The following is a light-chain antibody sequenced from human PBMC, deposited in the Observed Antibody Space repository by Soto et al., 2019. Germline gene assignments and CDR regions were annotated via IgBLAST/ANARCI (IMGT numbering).Light chain of an antibody. V-gene: IGLV1-47*01. CDR3: AAWDDSLSGVV. CDR1: SSNIGRNN. J-gene: IGLJ2*01. CDR2: TND. Sequence: QSVLTQPPSASGTPGQRVTISCSGSSSNIGRNNVFWFQQLPGTAPKLLIYTNDQRPSGVPDRFSGSKSGTSASLAISGLRSEDEADYYCAAWDDSLSGVVFGGGTKVTVL.